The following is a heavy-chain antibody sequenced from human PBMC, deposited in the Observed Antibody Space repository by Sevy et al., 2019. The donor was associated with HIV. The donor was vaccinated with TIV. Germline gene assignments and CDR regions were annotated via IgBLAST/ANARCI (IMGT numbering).Heavy chain of an antibody. CDR2: ISGSDGSS. V-gene: IGHV3-23*01. D-gene: IGHD3-22*01. CDR3: AKDLYYDNSLFDY. CDR1: EFRLSNYA. Sequence: GGSLRLSCVASEFRLSNYAMNWVRQAPGKGLEWVSGISGSDGSSYYADSVKGRFTISRDNSKNTLYLQMNSLRAEDTAMYYCAKDLYYDNSLFDYWGQGILVTVSS. J-gene: IGHJ4*02.